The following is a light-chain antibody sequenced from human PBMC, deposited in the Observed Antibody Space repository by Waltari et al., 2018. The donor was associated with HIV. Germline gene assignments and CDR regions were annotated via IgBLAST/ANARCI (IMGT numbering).Light chain of an antibody. V-gene: IGLV1-47*01. CDR3: AAWDDSLRGHVV. CDR1: RSNIGSNF. J-gene: IGLJ2*01. CDR2: KNN. Sequence: QSVLTQPPSASATPGQRVTISCSGTRSNIGSNFVFWYQQFPGTAPKLLMYKNNNRFSGVPDRFSGSKSGTSASRAISGLRSEDEAVYYCAAWDDSLRGHVVFGGGTNLTV.